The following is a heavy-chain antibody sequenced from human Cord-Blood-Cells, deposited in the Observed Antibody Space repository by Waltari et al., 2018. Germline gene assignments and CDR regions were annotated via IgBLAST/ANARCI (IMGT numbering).Heavy chain of an antibody. D-gene: IGHD2-2*01. Sequence: EVQLVESGGGLVQPGGSLRLSCAASGFTFSSYAMSWVRQAPGKGLEWVSAISGSGGSTYYADSVKGRFTISRDNPKNTLYLQMNSLRAEDTAVYYCAKASKDIVVVPAAINNYYYYGMDVWGQGP. CDR1: GFTFSSYA. CDR2: ISGSGGST. J-gene: IGHJ6*02. CDR3: AKASKDIVVVPAAINNYYYYGMDV. V-gene: IGHV3-23*04.